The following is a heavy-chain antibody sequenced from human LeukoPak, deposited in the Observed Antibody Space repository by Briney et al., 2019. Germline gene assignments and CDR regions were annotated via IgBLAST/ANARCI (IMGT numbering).Heavy chain of an antibody. Sequence: GGSVKVSCKASGYTFISYVMTWVRQAPGQGLEWMGWINTNTGNPTYAQGFTGRFVFSLDTSVSTAYLQISSLKAEDTAVYYCARAHSYSTSSLPGYWGQGTLVTVSS. CDR2: INTNTGNP. V-gene: IGHV7-4-1*02. CDR1: GYTFISYV. J-gene: IGHJ4*02. CDR3: ARAHSYSTSSLPGY. D-gene: IGHD6-6*01.